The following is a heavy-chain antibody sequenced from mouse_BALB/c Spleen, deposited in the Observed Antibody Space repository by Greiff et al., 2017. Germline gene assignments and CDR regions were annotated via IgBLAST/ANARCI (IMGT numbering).Heavy chain of an antibody. CDR1: GYTFTSYW. V-gene: IGHV1S132*01. CDR2: IFPGTGTT. Sequence: QVQLKQSGAELVKPGASVKLSCKTSGYTFTSYWIQWVKQRPGQGLGWIGEIFPGTGTTYYNEKFKGKATLTIDTSSSTAYMQLSSLTSEDSAVYFCATTARAFYYAMDYWGQGTSVTVSS. D-gene: IGHD3-1*01. CDR3: ATTARAFYYAMDY. J-gene: IGHJ4*01.